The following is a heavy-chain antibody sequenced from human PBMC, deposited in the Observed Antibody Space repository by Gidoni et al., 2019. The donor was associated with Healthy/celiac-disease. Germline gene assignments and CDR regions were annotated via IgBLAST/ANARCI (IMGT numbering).Heavy chain of an antibody. D-gene: IGHD3-3*01. CDR1: GFTFSNAW. V-gene: IGHV3-15*07. CDR2: IKSKTDGGTT. CDR3: TTSISTYYDFWSGDDAFDI. J-gene: IGHJ3*02. Sequence: EVQLVESGGGLVKPGGSLRLSCAASGFTFSNAWMHWVRQAPGKGLEWVGRIKSKTDGGTTDYAAPVKGRFTISRDDSKNTLYLQMNSRKTEDTAVYYCTTSISTYYDFWSGDDAFDIWGQGTMVTVSS.